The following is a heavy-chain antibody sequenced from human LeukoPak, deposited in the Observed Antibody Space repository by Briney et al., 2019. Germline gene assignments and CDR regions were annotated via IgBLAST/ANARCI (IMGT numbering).Heavy chain of an antibody. CDR1: GGSISSYY. CDR3: ARAGPPMDYYYYYGMDV. CDR2: IYYSGST. Sequence: PSETLSLTCTVSGGSISSYYWSWIRQPPGKGLEWIGYIYYSGSTNYNPSLKRRVTISVDTSKNQFSLKLSSVTAADTAVYYCARAGPPMDYYYYYGMDVWGQGTTVTVSS. J-gene: IGHJ6*02. D-gene: IGHD5-24*01. V-gene: IGHV4-59*01.